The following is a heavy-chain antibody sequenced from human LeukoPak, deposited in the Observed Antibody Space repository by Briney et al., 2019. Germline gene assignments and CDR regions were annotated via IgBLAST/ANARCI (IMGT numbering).Heavy chain of an antibody. D-gene: IGHD4/OR15-4a*01. CDR2: LSYSGST. J-gene: IGHJ3*02. CDR3: SRHSDGGNYHDAFDI. CDR1: GGSIGSSRYY. V-gene: IGHV4-39*01. Sequence: WETVSLTCTVAGGSIGSSRYYWAWIRQPPVKGLDWIVSLSYSGSTYYNSSLKSRLTISVDTSKNQFSPRLSSVTAADTAVYYSSRHSDGGNYHDAFDIWDQGTTAPVSS.